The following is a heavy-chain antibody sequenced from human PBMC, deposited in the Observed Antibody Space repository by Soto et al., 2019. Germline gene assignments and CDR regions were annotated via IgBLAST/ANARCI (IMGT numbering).Heavy chain of an antibody. V-gene: IGHV5-51*01. CDR1: GYSFVSYW. CDR3: ARTDGSDVEY. CDR2: IYPGDSDT. D-gene: IGHD2-2*03. Sequence: VESLKISSKGSGYSFVSYWIAWVRQMPGKGLEWMGSIYPGDSDTTYSPSIQGQVTISADKSSTTVYLQWNSLKASDTAMDYCARTDGSDVEYCGKGTQVTFPS. J-gene: IGHJ4*02.